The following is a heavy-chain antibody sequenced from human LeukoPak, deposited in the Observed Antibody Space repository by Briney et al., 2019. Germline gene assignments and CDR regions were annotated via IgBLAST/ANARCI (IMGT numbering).Heavy chain of an antibody. Sequence: AAVNVSCKVSGYTLTELSMHWVRQAPGKGREWMGCSDPEDGEKIYAQKFQGRVTMTEDTSTDTAYMELSSLRSEDTAVYYCATLVSRQLLSGLANWFDPWGQGTLVTVSS. CDR3: ATLVSRQLLSGLANWFDP. CDR1: GYTLTELS. J-gene: IGHJ5*02. CDR2: SDPEDGEK. D-gene: IGHD2-2*01. V-gene: IGHV1-24*01.